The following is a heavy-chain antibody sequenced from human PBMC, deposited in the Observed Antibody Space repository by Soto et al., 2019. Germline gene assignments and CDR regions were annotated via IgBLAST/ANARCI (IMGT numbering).Heavy chain of an antibody. CDR3: ARDDYYGSGSYLGY. J-gene: IGHJ4*02. Sequence: PGGSLRLSCAASGFTFSSYAMHWVRQAPGKGLEYVSAISSNGGSTYYANSVKGRFTISRDNSKNTLYLQMGSLRAEDMAVYYCARDDYYGSGSYLGYWGQGTLVTVSS. CDR2: ISSNGGST. V-gene: IGHV3-64*01. D-gene: IGHD3-10*01. CDR1: GFTFSSYA.